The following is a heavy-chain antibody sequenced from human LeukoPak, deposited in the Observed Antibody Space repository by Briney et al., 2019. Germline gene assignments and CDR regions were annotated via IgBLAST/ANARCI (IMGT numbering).Heavy chain of an antibody. V-gene: IGHV3-9*01. CDR3: AKDYGKYYYDSSGYYYGVGAFDI. CDR1: GFTFDDYA. CDR2: ISWNSGSI. J-gene: IGHJ3*02. D-gene: IGHD3-22*01. Sequence: PGGSLRLSCAASGFTFDDYAMHWVRQAPGKGLEWVSGISWNSGSIGYADSVKGRFTISRDNAKNSLYLQMNSLRAEDTALYYCAKDYGKYYYDSSGYYYGVGAFDIWGQGTMVTVSS.